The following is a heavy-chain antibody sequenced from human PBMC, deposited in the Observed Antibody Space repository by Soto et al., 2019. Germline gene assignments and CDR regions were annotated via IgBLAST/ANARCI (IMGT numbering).Heavy chain of an antibody. J-gene: IGHJ4*02. Sequence: GGSLRLSCAASGFTFSSYAMHWVRQAPGKGLEWVAVISYDGSNKYYADSVKGRFTISRDNSKNTLYLKMNSLRAEDTAVYYCAREAGQATVTPGLWGRMTTEFDYWGQGTLVTVSS. D-gene: IGHD4-4*01. CDR3: AREAGQATVTPGLWGRMTTEFDY. V-gene: IGHV3-30-3*01. CDR1: GFTFSSYA. CDR2: ISYDGSNK.